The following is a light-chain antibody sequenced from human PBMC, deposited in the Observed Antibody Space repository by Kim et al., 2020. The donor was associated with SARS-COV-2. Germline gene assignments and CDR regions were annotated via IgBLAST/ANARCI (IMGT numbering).Light chain of an antibody. V-gene: IGLV3-19*01. CDR1: SLRSYY. CDR3: NSRDSSGNHHWV. J-gene: IGLJ3*02. Sequence: LGQKVRITCQGDSLRSYYASWYQQKPGQAPVLVIYGKNNRPSGIPDRFSGSSSGNTASLTITGAQAEDEADYYCNSRDSSGNHHWVFGGGTKLTVL. CDR2: GKN.